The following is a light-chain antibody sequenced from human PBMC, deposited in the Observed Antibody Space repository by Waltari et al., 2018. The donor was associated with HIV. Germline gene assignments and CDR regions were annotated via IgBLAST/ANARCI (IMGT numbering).Light chain of an antibody. J-gene: IGLJ1*01. CDR1: ALPKQF. Sequence: YEFTQSPSVSVSPGQTATINCFGDALPKQFAHWYQHKPGQAPVLLISKDKERPSGIPDRFSGSGSGTTVTLTISGVRAEDEADYYCQSTDITGTYAVFGPGTKVTVL. CDR2: KDK. CDR3: QSTDITGTYAV. V-gene: IGLV3-25*03.